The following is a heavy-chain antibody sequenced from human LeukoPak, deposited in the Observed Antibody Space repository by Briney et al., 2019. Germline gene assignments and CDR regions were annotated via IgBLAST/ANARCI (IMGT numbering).Heavy chain of an antibody. CDR1: GYTFSDYY. V-gene: IGHV1-2*04. Sequence: ASVKVSGKASGYTFSDYYIHWVRQAPGQGLEWVGWINPDSGDANYEQKFQDWVTMTRDTSVNTVYMELSSLKSDDTAVYYCARVGYYYGAGSHFKALDSWGQGTLVIVSS. CDR3: ARVGYYYGAGSHFKALDS. CDR2: INPDSGDA. D-gene: IGHD3-10*01. J-gene: IGHJ4*02.